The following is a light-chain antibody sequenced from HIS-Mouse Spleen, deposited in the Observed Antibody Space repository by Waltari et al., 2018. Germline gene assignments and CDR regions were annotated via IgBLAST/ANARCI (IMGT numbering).Light chain of an antibody. Sequence: SYELTQPPSVSVSPGQTARITCSGEALPKKYAYWYQQKSGQAPVLVIYEDSKRPSGIAERFSGASSGTMATLTISGAQVEDAADYYCYSTDSSGNHRVFGGGTKLTVL. V-gene: IGLV3-10*01. CDR2: EDS. J-gene: IGLJ2*01. CDR1: ALPKKY. CDR3: YSTDSSGNHRV.